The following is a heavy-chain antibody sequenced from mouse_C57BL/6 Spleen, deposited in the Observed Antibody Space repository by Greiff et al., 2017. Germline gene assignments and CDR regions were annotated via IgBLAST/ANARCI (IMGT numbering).Heavy chain of an antibody. CDR3: ARGEDTTPEAWFAY. CDR2: INPNNGGT. D-gene: IGHD1-1*01. Sequence: EVQLQQSGPELVKPGASVKISCKASGYTFTDYYMNWVKQSHGKSLEWIGDINPNNGGTSYNQKFKGKATLTVDKSSSTAYMELRSLTSEDSAVYYCARGEDTTPEAWFAYWGQGTLVTVSA. CDR1: GYTFTDYY. J-gene: IGHJ3*01. V-gene: IGHV1-26*01.